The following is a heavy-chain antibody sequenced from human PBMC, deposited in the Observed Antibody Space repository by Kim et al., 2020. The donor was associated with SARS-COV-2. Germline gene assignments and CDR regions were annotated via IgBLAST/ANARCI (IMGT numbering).Heavy chain of an antibody. D-gene: IGHD3-3*01. V-gene: IGHV5-51*01. J-gene: IGHJ6*03. CDR2: IYPGDSDT. CDR1: GYSFTSYW. Sequence: GESLKISCKGSGYSFTSYWIGWVRQMPGKGLEWMGIIYPGDSDTRYSPSFQGQVTISADKSISTAYLQWSSLKASDTAMYYCARSREWLSPPRNYYYMDVWGKGTTVTVSS. CDR3: ARSREWLSPPRNYYYMDV.